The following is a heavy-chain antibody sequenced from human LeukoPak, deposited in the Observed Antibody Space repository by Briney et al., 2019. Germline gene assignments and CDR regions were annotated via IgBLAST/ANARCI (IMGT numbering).Heavy chain of an antibody. V-gene: IGHV3-23*01. CDR3: AKDERPDAKWSIDY. CDR2: IIAKSNTP. CDR1: GFTFSTYT. J-gene: IGHJ4*02. D-gene: IGHD1-14*01. Sequence: PGGSLRLSCAASGFTFSTYTMNWVRQAPGKGLEWVSAIIAKSNTPYYADSVKGRFTISRDDSKNTVWLHMNGLRAEDTAVYYCAKDERPDAKWSIDYWGQGTLVTVSS.